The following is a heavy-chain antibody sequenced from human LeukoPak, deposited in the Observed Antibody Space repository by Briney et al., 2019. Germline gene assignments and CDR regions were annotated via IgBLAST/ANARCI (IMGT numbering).Heavy chain of an antibody. V-gene: IGHV3-30-3*01. CDR3: AREGPISMVVITYDAFDL. CDR2: ISHDGISE. CDR1: GFSYSNFD. Sequence: GRSLRRDSSASGFSYSNFDMSWVRRAPGKGLVWVVFISHDGISEDYTNSVKGRFTNSRDNSKNTLCLRMNSLRAEDTAMYYCAREGPISMVVITYDAFDLWDRGTVVTV. J-gene: IGHJ3*01. D-gene: IGHD3-22*01.